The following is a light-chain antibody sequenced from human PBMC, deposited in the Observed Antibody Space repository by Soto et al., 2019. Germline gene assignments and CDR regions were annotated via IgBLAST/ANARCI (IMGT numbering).Light chain of an antibody. Sequence: DIQLTQSPSFLSASVGDRVTITCRASQGISSYLAWYQQKPGKAPKVLIYAASTLQSGVPSRFSGSGSGTEFTLTISTLQPENFAINSCHKLNTSPLIFGGGTRWRSN. J-gene: IGKJ4*01. CDR2: AAS. CDR1: QGISSY. CDR3: HKLNTSPLI. V-gene: IGKV1-9*01.